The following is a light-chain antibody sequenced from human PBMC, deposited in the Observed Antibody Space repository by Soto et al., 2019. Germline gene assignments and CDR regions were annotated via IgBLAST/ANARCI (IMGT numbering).Light chain of an antibody. CDR2: DAS. V-gene: IGKV3-11*01. CDR1: QSVSSS. CDR3: QQRSNWPRT. Sequence: EIVLTQSPATLSLSPGERATLSCRASQSVSSSLAWFQPKSGHAPRLLIYDASNRATGIPARFSGSGSGTDFTLIIISLEPEDFAIYYCQQRSNWPRTFGQGTKLEIK. J-gene: IGKJ2*01.